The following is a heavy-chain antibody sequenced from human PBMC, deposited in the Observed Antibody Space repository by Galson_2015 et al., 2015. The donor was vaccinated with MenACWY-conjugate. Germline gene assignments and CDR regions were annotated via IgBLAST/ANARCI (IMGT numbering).Heavy chain of an antibody. CDR2: ISPGDSNT. J-gene: IGHJ6*02. CDR3: ARHPPGGRGMDV. V-gene: IGHV5-51*01. Sequence: SGAEVKKPGESLKISCKGSGYSFSTYWIAWVRQLPGKGLEWMGLISPGDSNTRYSPAFHGQVTISADKSISTAYLQWNSLQASDTAMYYCARHPPGGRGMDVWGQGTTVTVSS. CDR1: GYSFSTYW. D-gene: IGHD1-26*01.